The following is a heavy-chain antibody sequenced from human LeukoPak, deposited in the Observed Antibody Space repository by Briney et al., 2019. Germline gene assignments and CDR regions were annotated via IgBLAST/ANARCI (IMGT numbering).Heavy chain of an antibody. V-gene: IGHV1-2*02. D-gene: IGHD2-15*01. CDR3: ARRHCSGGSCYALDI. Sequence: ASVKVSCKASGYTFTGYYMHWVRQAPGQGLEWMGWINPNSGGTNYAQKFQGRVTMTRDTSISTAYMELSRLRSDDTAVYYCARRHCSGGSCYALDIWGQGTMVTVSS. CDR1: GYTFTGYY. CDR2: INPNSGGT. J-gene: IGHJ3*02.